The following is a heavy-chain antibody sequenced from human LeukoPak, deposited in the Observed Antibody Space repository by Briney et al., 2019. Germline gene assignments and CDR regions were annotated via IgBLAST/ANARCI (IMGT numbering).Heavy chain of an antibody. CDR1: GGTFSSYA. D-gene: IGHD2-15*01. CDR2: IIPILGIA. CDR3: ARDRDGYCSGGSCYPLSDY. V-gene: IGHV1-69*04. J-gene: IGHJ4*02. Sequence: SVKVSCKASGGTFSSYAISWVRQAPGQGLEWMGRIIPILGIANYAQKFQGRVTITADKSTSTACMELSSLRSEDTAVYYCARDRDGYCSGGSCYPLSDYWGQGTLVTVS.